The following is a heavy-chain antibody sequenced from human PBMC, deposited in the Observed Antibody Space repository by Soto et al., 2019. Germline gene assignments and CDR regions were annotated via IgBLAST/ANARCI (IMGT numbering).Heavy chain of an antibody. CDR1: GDSVSSDSYY. Sequence: SETLSLTCTVSGDSVSSDSYYWSWIRQPPGKGLEWIGYIDHRGSTTYNPSLQSRVTMSINTSENQFSLKLRSVTAADTAIYYCAREGGVLRLSNWLDPWGQGILVTVSS. CDR2: IDHRGST. V-gene: IGHV4-61*01. D-gene: IGHD3-3*01. J-gene: IGHJ5*02. CDR3: AREGGVLRLSNWLDP.